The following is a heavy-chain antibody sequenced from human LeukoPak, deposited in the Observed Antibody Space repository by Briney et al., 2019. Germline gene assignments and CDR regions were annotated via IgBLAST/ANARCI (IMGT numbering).Heavy chain of an antibody. CDR2: IYTSGST. CDR3: ARFRSNGIDY. Sequence: SETLSLTCTVSGGSVSSGSYYWNWIRRPGGKGLEWIGRIYTSGSTNYNPSLKSRVTIPLDTSKNQFSLKLSSVTAADTAVYYCARFRSNGIDYRGQGTLVTVSS. D-gene: IGHD2-8*01. CDR1: GGSVSSGSYY. J-gene: IGHJ4*02. V-gene: IGHV4-61*02.